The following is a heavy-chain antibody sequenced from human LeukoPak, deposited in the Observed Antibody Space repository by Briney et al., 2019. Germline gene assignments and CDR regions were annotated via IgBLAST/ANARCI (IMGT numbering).Heavy chain of an antibody. Sequence: PGGSLRLSCAASGFTFSSYEMNWVRQAPGKGLEWVSYISSSGSTIYYADSVKGRFTISRDNAKNSLYLQMNSLRAEDTAVYYCAKGQQRYDSTDDYWGQGTLVTVSS. V-gene: IGHV3-48*03. J-gene: IGHJ4*02. CDR3: AKGQQRYDSTDDY. CDR2: ISSSGSTI. D-gene: IGHD3-22*01. CDR1: GFTFSSYE.